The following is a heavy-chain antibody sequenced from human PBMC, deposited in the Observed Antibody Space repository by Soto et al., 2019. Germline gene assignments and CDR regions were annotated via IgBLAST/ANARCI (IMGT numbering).Heavy chain of an antibody. CDR3: VGRRGYSYGFAY. V-gene: IGHV1-24*01. Sequence: ASVKVSCKVSVYSLTELSIHWVRQAPGKGLEWMGGFDREDGDTIYAQKFQGRVTMTGGTSTDTAYIEMISLRSEDTAVYYCVGRRGYSYGFAYWGQGTLVTVSS. CDR2: FDREDGDT. J-gene: IGHJ5*01. D-gene: IGHD5-18*01. CDR1: VYSLTELS.